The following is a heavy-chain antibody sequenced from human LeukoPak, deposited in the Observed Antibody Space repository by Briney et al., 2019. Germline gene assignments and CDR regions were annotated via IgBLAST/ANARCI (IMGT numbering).Heavy chain of an antibody. CDR2: ISSSSSTI. D-gene: IGHD5-18*01. CDR3: ARGFLGSYGYKNWFDP. V-gene: IGHV3-48*01. CDR1: GFTFSSYS. Sequence: GGSLRLSCAASGFTFSSYSMNWVRQAQGKGLEWVSYISSSSSTIYYADSVEGRFTISRDNAKNSLYLQMNSLRAEDTAVYYCARGFLGSYGYKNWFDPWGQGTLVTVSS. J-gene: IGHJ5*02.